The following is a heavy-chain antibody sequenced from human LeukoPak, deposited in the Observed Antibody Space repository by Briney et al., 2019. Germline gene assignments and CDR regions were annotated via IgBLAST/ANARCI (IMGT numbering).Heavy chain of an antibody. J-gene: IGHJ4*02. V-gene: IGHV1-46*01. CDR2: INPSGGSI. Sequence: ASVKVSCKASGYIFTSYYMHWVRQAPGQGLEWIGIINPSGGSISYAQKFQGRVTMTRDTSISTAYMELSRLTSDDTAVYYCARDGRLRNGYDNFYIWGQGTLVTVSS. D-gene: IGHD5-18*01. CDR3: ARDGRLRNGYDNFYI. CDR1: GYIFTSYY.